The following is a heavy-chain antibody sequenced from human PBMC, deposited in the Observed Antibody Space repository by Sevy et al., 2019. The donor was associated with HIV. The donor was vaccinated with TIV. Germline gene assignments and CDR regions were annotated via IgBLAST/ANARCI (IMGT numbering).Heavy chain of an antibody. J-gene: IGHJ4*02. CDR3: AKLRFLETARYFDY. CDR2: ISGSGGST. D-gene: IGHD3-3*01. Sequence: GGSLRLSCAASGFTFSGYAMRWVRQAPGKGLEWVSGISGSGGSTYYADSVKGRFTISRDNSKNTLYLQMNSLRAEDTAVYYCAKLRFLETARYFDYWGQGTLVTVSS. CDR1: GFTFSGYA. V-gene: IGHV3-23*01.